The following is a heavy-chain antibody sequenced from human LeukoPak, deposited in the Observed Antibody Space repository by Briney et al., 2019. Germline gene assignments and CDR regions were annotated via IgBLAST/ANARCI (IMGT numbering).Heavy chain of an antibody. CDR2: IYYSGTT. D-gene: IGHD2-15*01. V-gene: IGHV4-59*01. CDR1: GGSMSSFY. J-gene: IGHJ6*02. Sequence: SESLSLACTVSGGSMSSFYWRWSRRPPGKRLEWVGYIYYSGTTSSNPSLKGRVTISIDTSNNHFSLKVRSVTAGDTAMYYCARGWPDYYSMDIWGPGTTVTVSS. CDR3: ARGWPDYYSMDI.